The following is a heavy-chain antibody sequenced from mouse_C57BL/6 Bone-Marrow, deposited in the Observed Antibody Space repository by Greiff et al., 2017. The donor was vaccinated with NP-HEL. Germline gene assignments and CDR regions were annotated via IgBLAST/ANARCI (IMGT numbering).Heavy chain of an antibody. V-gene: IGHV1-52*01. CDR3: ARGLITTVVALYAMDY. CDR2: IDPSDSET. Sequence: VQLQQPGAELVRPGSSVKLSCKASGYTFTSYWMHWVKQRPIQGLEWIGNIDPSDSETHYTQKFKDKATVTVDKSSSTAYMQLSSLTSEDSAVYYSARGLITTVVALYAMDYWGQGTSVTVSS. D-gene: IGHD1-1*01. CDR1: GYTFTSYW. J-gene: IGHJ4*01.